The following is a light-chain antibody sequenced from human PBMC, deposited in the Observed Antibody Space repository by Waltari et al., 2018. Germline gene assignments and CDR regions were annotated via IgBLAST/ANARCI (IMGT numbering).Light chain of an antibody. J-gene: IGKJ1*01. CDR3: QHYLRLPVT. V-gene: IGKV3-20*01. CDR1: QSVTRA. CDR2: GAS. Sequence: EIVLTQSPGTLSLSPGESATLPCRTSQSVTRALAWYQQKPGQAPRILIYGASNRATGIADRFSCSGSGTDFSLTISSLGPEDFAVYYCQHYLRLPVTFGQGTKVEVK.